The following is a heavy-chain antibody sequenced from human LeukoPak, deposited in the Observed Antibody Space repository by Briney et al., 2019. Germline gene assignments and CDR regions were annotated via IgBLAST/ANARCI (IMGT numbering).Heavy chain of an antibody. V-gene: IGHV3-7*05. CDR1: GFTFSSYW. CDR2: IKQDGSEK. D-gene: IGHD4-23*01. J-gene: IGHJ4*02. Sequence: GGSLRLSCAASGFTFSSYWMSWLRHAPGKGLEWVANIKQDGSEKYYVDSVRGRFTISRDNGKNSLYLQMNSLRAEDTAVYYCARDRGYGGNSLLYWGQGTLVTVSS. CDR3: ARDRGYGGNSLLY.